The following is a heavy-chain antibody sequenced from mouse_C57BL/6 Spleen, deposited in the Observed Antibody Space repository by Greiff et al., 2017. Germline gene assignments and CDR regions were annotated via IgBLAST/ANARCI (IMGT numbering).Heavy chain of an antibody. J-gene: IGHJ1*03. CDR2: INPSTGGT. CDR1: GYSFTGYY. D-gene: IGHD2-12*01. CDR3: ARRERRWYFDV. V-gene: IGHV1-43*01. Sequence: EVHLVESGPELVKPGASVKISCKASGYSFTGYYMHWVKQSSEKSLEWIGEINPSTGGTSYNQKFKGKATLTVDKSSSTAYMQLKSLTSEDSAVYYCARRERRWYFDVWGTGTTVTVSS.